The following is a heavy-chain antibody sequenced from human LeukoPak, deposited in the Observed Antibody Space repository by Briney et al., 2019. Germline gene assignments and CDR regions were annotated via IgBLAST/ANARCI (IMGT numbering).Heavy chain of an antibody. CDR2: INPNNGGT. CDR3: ARGHSWSGGGYMDV. J-gene: IGHJ6*03. D-gene: IGHD3-10*01. Sequence: GAPVKVSCKASGYTFTSYYIHWVRQAPGQGLEWMGWINPNNGGTNYAQKFQGRVSMTSDTSISTAYMELSGLRSDDTALYYCARGHSWSGGGYMDVWGKGTTVTVSS. CDR1: GYTFTSYY. V-gene: IGHV1-2*02.